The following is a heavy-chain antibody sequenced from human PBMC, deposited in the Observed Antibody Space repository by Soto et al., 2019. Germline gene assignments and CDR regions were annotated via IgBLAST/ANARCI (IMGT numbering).Heavy chain of an antibody. D-gene: IGHD5-12*01. J-gene: IGHJ6*03. CDR3: ARSVYSGYGYYYYMDV. Sequence: ASVNVSCKASGYTFTSYDINWVRQATGQGLEWMGWMNPNSGNTGYAQKFQGRVTMTRNTSISTAYMELSSLRSEDTAVYYCARSVYSGYGYYYYMDVWGKGTTVTVSS. V-gene: IGHV1-8*01. CDR1: GYTFTSYD. CDR2: MNPNSGNT.